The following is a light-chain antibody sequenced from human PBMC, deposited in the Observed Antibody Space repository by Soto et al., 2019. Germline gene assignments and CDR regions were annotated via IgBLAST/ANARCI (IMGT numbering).Light chain of an antibody. V-gene: IGLV1-47*02. CDR2: SNN. CDR3: AAWDDSLSGPV. CDR1: SSNIGSKY. Sequence: QAVVTQPPSASGTPGQRVTISCSGSSSNIGSKYVYWYQQLPGTAPKLLIHSNNQRPSGVPDRFSGSKSGTSASLAISGLRSEDEADYYCAAWDDSLSGPVFGGGTKLTVL. J-gene: IGLJ3*02.